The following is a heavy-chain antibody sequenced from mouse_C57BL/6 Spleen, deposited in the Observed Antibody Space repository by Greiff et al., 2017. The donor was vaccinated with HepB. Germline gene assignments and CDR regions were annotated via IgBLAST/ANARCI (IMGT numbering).Heavy chain of an antibody. J-gene: IGHJ3*01. D-gene: IGHD1-1*01. Sequence: QVQLQPGPELVKPGASVKLSCKASGYTFTSYWMHWVKQRPGQGLEWIGNINPSNGGTNYNEKFKSKATLTVDKSSSTAYMQLSSLTSEDSAVYYCARNYGSSSAWFAYWGQGTLVTVSA. CDR2: INPSNGGT. CDR3: ARNYGSSSAWFAY. CDR1: GYTFTSYW. V-gene: IGHV1-53*01.